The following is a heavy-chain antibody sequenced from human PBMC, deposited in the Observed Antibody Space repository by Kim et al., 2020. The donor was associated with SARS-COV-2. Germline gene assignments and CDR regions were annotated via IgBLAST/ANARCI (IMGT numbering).Heavy chain of an antibody. CDR2: INQDGSDI. CDR3: ARYSGYVNYGMDV. D-gene: IGHD5-12*01. J-gene: IGHJ6*02. CDR1: GFPFTLYW. Sequence: GGSLRLSCAASGFPFTLYWMTWVRQAPGKGLEWVANINQDGSDIYYVDSVKGRFTISRDNAQKSLSLQMNSLRPEDTAIYYCARYSGYVNYGMDVWGQGT. V-gene: IGHV3-7*01.